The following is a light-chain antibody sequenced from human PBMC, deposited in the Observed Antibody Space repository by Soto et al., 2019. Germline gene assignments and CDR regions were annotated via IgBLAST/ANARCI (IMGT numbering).Light chain of an antibody. J-gene: IGLJ2*01. CDR2: DVS. CDR1: SSDVGGNKY. CDR3: CSYAGSYAV. V-gene: IGLV2-11*01. Sequence: QSALTQPRSVSGSPGQSVTISCTGTSSDVGGNKYVSWYRQHPGKAPKFVIYDVSKRPSGVPDRFSGSKSGNTASLTISGLQPEDEADYYGCSYAGSYAVFGGGTKVTVL.